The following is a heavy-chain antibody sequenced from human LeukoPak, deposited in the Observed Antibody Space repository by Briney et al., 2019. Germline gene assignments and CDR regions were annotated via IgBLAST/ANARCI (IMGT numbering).Heavy chain of an antibody. CDR2: ISSSGSTI. D-gene: IGHD2/OR15-2a*01. V-gene: IGHV3-48*03. CDR1: GFTFSSYE. Sequence: GGSLRLSCAASGFTFSSYEMNWVRQAPGKGLEWVSYISSSGSTIYYADSVKGRFTISRDNAKNSLYLQMNSLRADDTAVYYCAKSTSFYYYYYMDVWGKGTTVTISS. J-gene: IGHJ6*03. CDR3: AKSTSFYYYYYMDV.